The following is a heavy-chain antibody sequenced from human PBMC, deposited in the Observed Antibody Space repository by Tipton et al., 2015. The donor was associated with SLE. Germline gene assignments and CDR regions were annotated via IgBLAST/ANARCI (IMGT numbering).Heavy chain of an antibody. CDR1: GGSISSHY. V-gene: IGHV4-38-2*01. CDR3: ARALIAAAGTYFDY. CDR2: IYHSGST. D-gene: IGHD6-13*01. J-gene: IGHJ4*02. Sequence: TLSLTCAVSGGSISSHYWSWIRQPPGKGLEWIGSIYHSGSTYYNPSLKSRVTISVDTSKNQFSLKLSSVTAADTAVYYCARALIAAAGTYFDYWGQGTLVTVSS.